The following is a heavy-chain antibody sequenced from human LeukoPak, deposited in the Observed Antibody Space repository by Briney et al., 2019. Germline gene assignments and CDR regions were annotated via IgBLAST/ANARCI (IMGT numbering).Heavy chain of an antibody. J-gene: IGHJ6*03. CDR1: GFTFSSYG. V-gene: IGHV3-30*02. Sequence: GGSLRLSCAASGFTFSSYGMHWVRQAPGKGLEWVAFIRYDGSNKYYADSVKGRFTISRDNSKHTLYLQMNSLRAEDTAVYYCAKVKLERRVYYYYYMDVWGKGTTVTISS. CDR3: AKVKLERRVYYYYYMDV. CDR2: IRYDGSNK. D-gene: IGHD1-1*01.